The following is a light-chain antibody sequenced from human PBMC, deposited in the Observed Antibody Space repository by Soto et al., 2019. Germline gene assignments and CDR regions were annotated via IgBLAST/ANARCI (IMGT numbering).Light chain of an antibody. V-gene: IGLV2-14*01. Sequence: QSALTQPASVSGSPGQSITISCTGTSSDVGRYDYVSWYQHHPGKAPKLMIYEVSSRPSGVSHRFSGSKSGNTAALTISGLHAEDEADYYCSSYTSHTTIFGGGTKLTVL. CDR2: EVS. CDR3: SSYTSHTTI. J-gene: IGLJ2*01. CDR1: SSDVGRYDY.